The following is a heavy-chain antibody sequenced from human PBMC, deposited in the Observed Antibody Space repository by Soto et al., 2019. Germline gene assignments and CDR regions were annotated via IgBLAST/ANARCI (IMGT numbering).Heavy chain of an antibody. CDR1: GFTFNSYT. Sequence: GGALRLSCAASGFTFNSYTMHWVRQAPGKGLERVAVIPYDGSNKNYADSVKGRFTSSRDNTKNTLDLQMNSLRAEYTAMYYCARDVSQSDAFDIWGQGTMVTVSS. J-gene: IGHJ3*02. CDR2: IPYDGSNK. V-gene: IGHV3-30-3*01. CDR3: ARDVSQSDAFDI.